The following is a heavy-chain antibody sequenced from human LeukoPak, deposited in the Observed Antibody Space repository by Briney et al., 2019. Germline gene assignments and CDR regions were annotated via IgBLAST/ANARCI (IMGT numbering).Heavy chain of an antibody. CDR2: IYYSGST. CDR3: ARDRSSGGLDY. CDR1: GGSISSYY. D-gene: IGHD6-19*01. Sequence: SETLSLTCTVSGGSISSYYWSWIRQPPGKGLEWIGYIYYSGSTNYNPSLKSRVTISVDTSKNQFSLKLSSVTAADTAVYYCARDRSSGGLDYWGQGTLVTVSS. V-gene: IGHV4-59*12. J-gene: IGHJ4*02.